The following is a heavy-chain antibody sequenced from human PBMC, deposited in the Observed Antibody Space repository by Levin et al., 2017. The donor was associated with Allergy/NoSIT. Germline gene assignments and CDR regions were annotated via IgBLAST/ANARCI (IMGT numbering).Heavy chain of an antibody. V-gene: IGHV1-2*04. CDR3: ASGAVLSGGISYGMDV. D-gene: IGHD2-15*01. J-gene: IGHJ6*02. CDR1: GYTFTGYY. CDR2: INPNSGGT. Sequence: ASVKVSCKASGYTFTGYYMHWVRQAPGQGLEWMGWINPNSGGTNYAQKFQGWVTMTRDTSISTAYMELSRLRSDDTAVYYCASGAVLSGGISYGMDVWGQGTTVTVSS.